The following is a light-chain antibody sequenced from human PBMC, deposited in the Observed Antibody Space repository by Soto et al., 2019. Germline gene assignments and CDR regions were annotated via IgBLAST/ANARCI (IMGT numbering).Light chain of an antibody. V-gene: IGLV2-14*01. J-gene: IGLJ1*01. CDR2: DVS. Sequence: QSVLTQPASVSGSPLQSITISCTGTSSDVGGYNFVSWYQQHPGKAPKLMIYDVSDRPSGVSNRLSGSKSGNTASLTISGLQAEDEADYYCSSYPRSFYVFGTGTKVTVL. CDR3: SSYPRSFYV. CDR1: SSDVGGYNF.